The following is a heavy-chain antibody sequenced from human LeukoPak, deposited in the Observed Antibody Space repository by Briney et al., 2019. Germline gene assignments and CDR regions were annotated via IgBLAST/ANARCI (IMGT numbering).Heavy chain of an antibody. CDR2: ISAYNGNT. V-gene: IGHV1-18*01. D-gene: IGHD2-2*01. CDR1: GYTFTSYG. Sequence: ASVKVSCKASGYTFTSYGISWVRQAPGHGLEWIGWISAYNGNTNYAQKLQGRVTMTTDTSTSTAYMELRSLRSDDTAVYYCAREVDCSSTSCYSLAFDYWGQGTLVTVSS. CDR3: AREVDCSSTSCYSLAFDY. J-gene: IGHJ4*02.